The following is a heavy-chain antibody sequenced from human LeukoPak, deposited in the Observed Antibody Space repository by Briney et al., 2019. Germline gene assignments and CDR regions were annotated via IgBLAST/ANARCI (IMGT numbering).Heavy chain of an antibody. J-gene: IGHJ4*02. Sequence: SETLSLTCTVAGGSISSYYWSWIRQPPGKGLEWIGYIYYSGSTNYNPSLKSRVTISVDTSKNQFSLKLSSVTAADTAVYYCARSAPDGTYWGQGTLVTVSS. CDR2: IYYSGST. CDR1: GGSISSYY. V-gene: IGHV4-59*01. CDR3: ARSAPDGTY.